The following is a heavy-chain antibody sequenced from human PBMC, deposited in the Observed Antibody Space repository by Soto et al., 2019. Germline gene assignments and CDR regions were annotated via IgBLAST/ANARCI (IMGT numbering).Heavy chain of an antibody. CDR1: GGSISSSSYY. D-gene: IGHD4-17*01. V-gene: IGHV4-39*01. Sequence: PSEILSLTCTVSGGSISSSSYYWGWIRQPPGKGLEWIGSIYYSGSTYYNPSLKSRVTISVDTSKNQFSLKLSSVTAADTAVYYCARPNYGDYEDAFDIWGQGTMVTVSS. CDR2: IYYSGST. J-gene: IGHJ3*02. CDR3: ARPNYGDYEDAFDI.